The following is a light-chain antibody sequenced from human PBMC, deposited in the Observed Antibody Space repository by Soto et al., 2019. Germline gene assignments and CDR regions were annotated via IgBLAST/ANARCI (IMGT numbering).Light chain of an antibody. CDR1: QAIRTA. Sequence: IQLNQSPSSLYASAGDSVFIPFRASQAIRTALGWYQQKPGKVPKLLIYAASILQSGVPSRFSGSGSGTDFTLTISSLQPDDFATYYCQQYNSYWTFGQGTKVDI. J-gene: IGKJ1*01. CDR3: QQYNSYWT. V-gene: IGKV1-17*01. CDR2: AAS.